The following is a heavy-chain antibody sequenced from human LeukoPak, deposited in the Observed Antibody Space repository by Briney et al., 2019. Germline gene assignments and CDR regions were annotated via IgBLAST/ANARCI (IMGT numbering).Heavy chain of an antibody. CDR3: AREGAVAGWLYYYYYMDV. Sequence: GGSLRLSCAASGFTFSSYEMNWVRQAPGKGLEWVSYISSSGSIIYYADSVKGRFTISRDNAKNSLYLQMNSLRAEDTAVYYCAREGAVAGWLYYYYYMDVWGKGTTVTISS. J-gene: IGHJ6*03. D-gene: IGHD6-19*01. CDR2: ISSSGSII. V-gene: IGHV3-48*03. CDR1: GFTFSSYE.